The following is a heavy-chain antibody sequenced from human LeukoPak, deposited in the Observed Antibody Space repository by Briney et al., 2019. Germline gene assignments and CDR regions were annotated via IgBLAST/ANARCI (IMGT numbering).Heavy chain of an antibody. D-gene: IGHD1-26*01. CDR1: GFTFSSYA. V-gene: IGHV3-23*01. J-gene: IGHJ6*02. CDR3: AKDKGWGYSSYDYYGMDV. CDR2: ISGSGGST. Sequence: GGSLRLSCAASGFTFSSYAMSWVRQAPGKGLEWVSGISGSGGSTYYADSVKGRFTISRDISKNTLYVQMNSLRAEDAAVYYCAKDKGWGYSSYDYYGMDVWGQGTTVTVSS.